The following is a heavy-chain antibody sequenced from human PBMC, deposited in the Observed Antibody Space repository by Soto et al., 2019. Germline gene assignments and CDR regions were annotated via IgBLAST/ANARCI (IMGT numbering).Heavy chain of an antibody. CDR2: IIPILGIA. Sequence: QVQLVQSGAEVKKPGSSVKVSCKASGGTFSSYTISWVRQAPGQGLAWMGRIIPILGIANYAQKFQGRVTITADKSTSTAYMELSSLRSEDTAVYYCAREGMDFGMDVWGQGTTVTVSS. D-gene: IGHD2-8*01. CDR3: AREGMDFGMDV. CDR1: GGTFSSYT. V-gene: IGHV1-69*08. J-gene: IGHJ6*02.